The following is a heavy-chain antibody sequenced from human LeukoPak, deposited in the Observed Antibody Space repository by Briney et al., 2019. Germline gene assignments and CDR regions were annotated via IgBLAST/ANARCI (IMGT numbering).Heavy chain of an antibody. CDR3: ARLPHTVVLYYFDY. J-gene: IGHJ4*02. Sequence: GESLTISCKGSGYSFTSYWIGWVRQMPGKGLEWMGIIYPGDSDTKYSPSFQGQVTISADKSISTAYLQWSSLKASDTAMYYCARLPHTVVLYYFDYWGQGTLVTVSS. CDR2: IYPGDSDT. D-gene: IGHD4-23*01. CDR1: GYSFTSYW. V-gene: IGHV5-51*01.